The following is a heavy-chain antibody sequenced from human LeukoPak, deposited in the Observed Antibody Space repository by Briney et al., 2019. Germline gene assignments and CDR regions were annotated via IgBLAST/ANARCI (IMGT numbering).Heavy chain of an antibody. Sequence: SETLSLTCTVSGGSISSYYWSWIRQPPGKGLEWIGYIYYSGSTNYNPSLKSRVTISVDTSKNQFSLKLSSVTAADTAVYYCARRGDILTGYPIFDYWGQGTLVTVSS. CDR2: IYYSGST. D-gene: IGHD3-9*01. J-gene: IGHJ4*02. V-gene: IGHV4-59*08. CDR3: ARRGDILTGYPIFDY. CDR1: GGSISSYY.